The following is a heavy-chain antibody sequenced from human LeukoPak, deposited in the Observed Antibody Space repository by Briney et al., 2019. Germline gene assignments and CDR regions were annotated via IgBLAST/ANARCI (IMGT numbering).Heavy chain of an antibody. CDR1: GFTFSSYAM. D-gene: IGHD6-19*01. CDR2: IYHSGST. J-gene: IGHJ1*01. CDR3: ATNGWYCLDH. V-gene: IGHV4-4*02. Sequence: PGGSLRLSCAASGFTFSSYAMSWVRQAPGKGLEWIGEIYHSGSTNYNPSLQSRVTISVDKSNNHFSLRLTSVTAADTAVYYCATNGWYCLDHWGQGALVTVSS.